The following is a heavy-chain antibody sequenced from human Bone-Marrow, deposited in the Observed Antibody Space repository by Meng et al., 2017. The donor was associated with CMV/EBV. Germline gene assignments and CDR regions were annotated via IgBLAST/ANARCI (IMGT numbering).Heavy chain of an antibody. V-gene: IGHV1-2*02. CDR3: ARMCGDGYNYFSFVSADAFDI. CDR2: INPNSGGT. CDR1: GYTFTGYY. Sequence: ASVKVSCKASGYTFTGYYMHWVRQAPGQGLEWMGWINPNSGGTNYAQKFQGRVTMTRDTSISTAYMELSRLRSDDTAVYYCARMCGDGYNYFSFVSADAFDIWGRGTMVTVSS. J-gene: IGHJ3*02. D-gene: IGHD5-24*01.